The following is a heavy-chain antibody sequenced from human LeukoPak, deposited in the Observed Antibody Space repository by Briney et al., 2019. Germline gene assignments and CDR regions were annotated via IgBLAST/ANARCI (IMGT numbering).Heavy chain of an antibody. Sequence: GGSLKLSCAASGFTFSTYAMHWVRQAPGKGLEWVSGINWNGGSTGYADSVKGRFTISRDNAKNSLYLQMNSLRAEDTALYYCAKFGITGTTSAFDIWGQGTMVTVSS. V-gene: IGHV3-20*04. CDR3: AKFGITGTTSAFDI. J-gene: IGHJ3*02. CDR2: INWNGGST. D-gene: IGHD1-7*01. CDR1: GFTFSTYA.